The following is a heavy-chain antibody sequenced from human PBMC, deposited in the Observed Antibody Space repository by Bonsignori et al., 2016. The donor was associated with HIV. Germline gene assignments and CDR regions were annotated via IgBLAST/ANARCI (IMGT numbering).Heavy chain of an antibody. Sequence: GGSLRLSCAASGFTFDDYAMHWVRQAPGKGLEWVSGISWNSGSIGYADSVKGRFTISRDNAKNSLYLQMNSLRAEDTALYYCAKVLGYGGNWADAFDIWGQGTMVTVSS. CDR2: ISWNSGSI. D-gene: IGHD4-23*01. CDR1: GFTFDDYA. J-gene: IGHJ3*02. CDR3: AKVLGYGGNWADAFDI. V-gene: IGHV3-9*01.